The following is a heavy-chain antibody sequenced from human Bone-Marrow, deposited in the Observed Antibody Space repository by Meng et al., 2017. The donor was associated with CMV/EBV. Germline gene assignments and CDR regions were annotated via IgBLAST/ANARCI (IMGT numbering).Heavy chain of an antibody. Sequence: GESLKISCVGSGFTFSSRAMTWVRQAPGKGLECVSVISGSGGGTYYADSVKGRFTISRDNSQNTLYLQMNSLRAEDTAIYYCAKVRLRYPDYWGQGTLVTVSS. D-gene: IGHD3-9*01. V-gene: IGHV3-23*01. CDR3: AKVRLRYPDY. J-gene: IGHJ4*02. CDR2: ISGSGGGT. CDR1: GFTFSSRA.